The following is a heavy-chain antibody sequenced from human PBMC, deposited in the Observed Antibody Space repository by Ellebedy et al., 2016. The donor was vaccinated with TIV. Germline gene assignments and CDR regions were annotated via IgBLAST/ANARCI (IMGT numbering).Heavy chain of an antibody. Sequence: AASVKVSCKASGYTFTTFAIHWVRQAPGQSPEWMGWINVADANTKYSQKFQVRVTFTRDTSANTVSLHLSSLRSEDSAVYYCAREPLGYCSGGSCTNNWFDPWGQGTLVTVSS. CDR1: GYTFTTFA. CDR2: INVADANT. CDR3: AREPLGYCSGGSCTNNWFDP. D-gene: IGHD2-15*01. J-gene: IGHJ5*02. V-gene: IGHV1-3*01.